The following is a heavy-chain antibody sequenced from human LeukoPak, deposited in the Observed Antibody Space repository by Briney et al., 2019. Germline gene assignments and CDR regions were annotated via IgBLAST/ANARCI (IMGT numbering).Heavy chain of an antibody. CDR3: ARGGGHCSGGNCYSLWFDP. V-gene: IGHV4-30-4*01. D-gene: IGHD2-15*01. J-gene: IGHJ5*02. CDR1: GGSLSSGDYY. Sequence: SETLSLTCTVSGGSLSSGDYYWSWIRQPPGKGLEWIGYIHYSGSTYYGPFLKSRVTMSVDTSQNQFSLTLGSVTAADTAVYYCARGGGHCSGGNCYSLWFDPWGQGTLVTVSS. CDR2: IHYSGST.